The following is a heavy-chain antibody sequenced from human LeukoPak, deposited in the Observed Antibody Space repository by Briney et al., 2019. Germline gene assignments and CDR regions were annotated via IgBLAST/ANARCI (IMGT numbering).Heavy chain of an antibody. CDR3: TRVGYCATTSCRTAFDI. J-gene: IGHJ3*02. CDR1: GFTFSTYW. D-gene: IGHD2-2*01. V-gene: IGHV3-74*01. CDR2: INTDGSTT. Sequence: GGSLRLSCAASGFTFSTYWMHWVRQAPGKGLVWVSRINTDGSTTNYADSVKGRFTISRDNAKNTLYLQMNSLRAEDTAVYYCTRVGYCATTSCRTAFDIWGQGTMVTVSS.